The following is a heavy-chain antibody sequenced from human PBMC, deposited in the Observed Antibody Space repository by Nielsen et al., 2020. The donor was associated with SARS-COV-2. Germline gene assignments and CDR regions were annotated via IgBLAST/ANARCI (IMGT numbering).Heavy chain of an antibody. CDR2: INSADSNA. CDR3: ARHGAHCSGGSCYAYGMDV. J-gene: IGHJ6*01. CDR1: GYNFTYYW. Sequence: GESLKISCKGSGYNFTYYWINWVRQMPGKGLEWMGRINSADSNAKYSPSFQGHVTISLDKSISTAYLQWSSLKAADIAIYYCARHGAHCSGGSCYAYGMDVWGQGTTVTVSS. D-gene: IGHD2-15*01. V-gene: IGHV5-10-1*01.